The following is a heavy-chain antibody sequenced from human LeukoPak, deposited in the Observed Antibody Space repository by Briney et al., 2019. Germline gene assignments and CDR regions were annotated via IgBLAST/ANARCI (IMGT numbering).Heavy chain of an antibody. CDR1: GFTFSSYW. D-gene: IGHD2-15*01. J-gene: IGHJ4*02. CDR2: INQDESEK. CDR3: ARAARPKCSGGSCYSALVY. Sequence: GGSLRLSCAASGFTFSSYWMSWVRQAPGKGLEWVANINQDESEKYYVGSVKGRFTISRDNAKNSLYLQMNSLRAEDTAVYYCARAARPKCSGGSCYSALVYWGQGTLVTVSS. V-gene: IGHV3-7*03.